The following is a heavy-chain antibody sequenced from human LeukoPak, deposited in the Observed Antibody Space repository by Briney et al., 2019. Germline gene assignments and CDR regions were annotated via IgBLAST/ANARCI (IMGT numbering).Heavy chain of an antibody. CDR1: GGSFSGYY. Sequence: SETLSLTCAVYGGSFSGYYWSWIRQPPGKGLEWIGEINHSGSTNYNPSLKSRVTISVDTSKNQFSLKLSSVTAADTAVYYCARLGYSSPSGVWGQGTTVTVSS. CDR3: ARLGYSSPSGV. D-gene: IGHD6-6*01. CDR2: INHSGST. J-gene: IGHJ6*02. V-gene: IGHV4-34*01.